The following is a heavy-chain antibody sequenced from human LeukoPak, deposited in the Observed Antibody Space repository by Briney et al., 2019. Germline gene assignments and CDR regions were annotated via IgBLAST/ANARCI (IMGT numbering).Heavy chain of an antibody. D-gene: IGHD3-10*01. CDR3: ARNGGGVYGSGSYNYYYYMDV. V-gene: IGHV3-48*03. CDR1: GFTFSSYE. J-gene: IGHJ6*03. CDR2: ISSSGSTI. Sequence: GGSLRLSCAASGFTFSSYEMNWVRQAPGKGLEWVSYISSSGSTIYYADSVKGRFTISRDNGKNTLYLQMNSLRAEDTGVYYCARNGGGVYGSGSYNYYYYMDVWGKGTTVTISS.